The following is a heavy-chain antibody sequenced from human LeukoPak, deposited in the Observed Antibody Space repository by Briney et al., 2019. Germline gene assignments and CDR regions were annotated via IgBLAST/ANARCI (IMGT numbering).Heavy chain of an antibody. J-gene: IGHJ6*03. CDR2: ISSSGAYI. D-gene: IGHD2-2*01. Sequence: GESLKISCAASGFTFSDFGMNWVRQAPGKGLEWVARISSSGAYISYADSVKGRFTISRDNAKNSLYLQMNSLGADDTAVYFCARGLGYCSSTRCSPGYYMDVWGKGTTVTVSS. V-gene: IGHV3-21*01. CDR1: GFTFSDFG. CDR3: ARGLGYCSSTRCSPGYYMDV.